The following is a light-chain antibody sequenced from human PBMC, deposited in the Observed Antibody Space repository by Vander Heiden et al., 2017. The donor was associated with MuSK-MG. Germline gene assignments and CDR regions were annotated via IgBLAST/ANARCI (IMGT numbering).Light chain of an antibody. J-gene: IGKJ2*01. CDR3: QQLNSYPPYT. Sequence: DIQLTQSPSFLSASVGDRVTITCRASQGISNYLAWYQQKPGKAPKLLIYAASTLQSGVPSRFSGSGSGTEFTLTISRLQPEDFATYYCQQLNSYPPYTFGQGTKLEIK. CDR1: QGISNY. CDR2: AAS. V-gene: IGKV1-9*01.